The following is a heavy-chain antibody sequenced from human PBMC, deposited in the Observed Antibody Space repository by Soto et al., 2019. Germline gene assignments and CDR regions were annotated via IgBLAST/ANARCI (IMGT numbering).Heavy chain of an antibody. Sequence: SETLSLTCTVSGGSISSGGYYWSWIRQHPGKGLEWIGYIYYSGSTYYNPSLKSRVTISVDTSKNQFSLKLSSVTAADTAVYYCARSGGSWQRKNKNGDPRYYGMDVWGQGTTVTVSS. V-gene: IGHV4-31*03. D-gene: IGHD4-17*01. J-gene: IGHJ6*02. CDR3: ARSGGSWQRKNKNGDPRYYGMDV. CDR2: IYYSGST. CDR1: GGSISSGGYY.